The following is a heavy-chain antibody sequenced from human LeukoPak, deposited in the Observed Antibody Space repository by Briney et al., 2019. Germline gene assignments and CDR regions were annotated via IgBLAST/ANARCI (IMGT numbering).Heavy chain of an antibody. D-gene: IGHD1-14*01. CDR2: ISTSSSYI. Sequence: TGGSLRLSCAASGFTFSSYSMNWVRQAPGKGLEWVSSISTSSSYIYYADSLKGRFTISRDNAKNSLYLQMNGLRAEDTAVYYCARDEPIGVFDIWGQGTMVTVSS. V-gene: IGHV3-21*01. CDR1: GFTFSSYS. CDR3: ARDEPIGVFDI. J-gene: IGHJ3*02.